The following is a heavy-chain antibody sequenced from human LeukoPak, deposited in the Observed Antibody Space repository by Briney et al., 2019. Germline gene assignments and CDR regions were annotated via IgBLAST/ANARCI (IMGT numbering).Heavy chain of an antibody. CDR2: IHPSGIL. V-gene: IGHV4-31*03. D-gene: IGHD3-22*01. CDR3: SRVLDSRKLGY. J-gene: IGHJ4*02. Sequence: SETLSLTCTVSGASLSSDDHYWNWIRQSPGKGLEWIGSIHPSGILYNNPSLESRLTISKDTSKNQFSLNLNSVTAADTAVYFCSRVLDSRKLGYWGQETLVTVPS. CDR1: GASLSSDDHY.